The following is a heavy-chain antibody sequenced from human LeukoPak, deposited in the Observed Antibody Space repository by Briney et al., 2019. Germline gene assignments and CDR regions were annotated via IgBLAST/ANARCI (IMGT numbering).Heavy chain of an antibody. CDR3: ARGMSGYTEDPFDI. D-gene: IGHD2-2*02. V-gene: IGHV1-18*01. J-gene: IGHJ3*02. CDR2: ISAYNGNT. Sequence: ASVKVFCKSSGYTFTSYSINWVRQAPGQALGWMAWISAYNGNTNYAQKFHGRVTLTRDTSTSTADTELSSMRSDDTAVYFCARGMSGYTEDPFDIWGQGTVVTVSS. CDR1: GYTFTSYS.